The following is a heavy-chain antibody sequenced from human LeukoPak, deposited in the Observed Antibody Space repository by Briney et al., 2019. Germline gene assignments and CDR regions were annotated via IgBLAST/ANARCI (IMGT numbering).Heavy chain of an antibody. V-gene: IGHV3-13*01. J-gene: IGHJ6*02. CDR1: GFTFSSYD. Sequence: GGSLRLSCAASGFTFSSYDMHWVRQATGKGLEWVSAIGTAGDTYYPGSVKGRFTISRENAKNSLYLQMNSLRAGDTAVYYCARGGYYDFWSGHNYYYGMDVWGQGTTVTVSS. D-gene: IGHD3-3*01. CDR2: IGTAGDT. CDR3: ARGGYYDFWSGHNYYYGMDV.